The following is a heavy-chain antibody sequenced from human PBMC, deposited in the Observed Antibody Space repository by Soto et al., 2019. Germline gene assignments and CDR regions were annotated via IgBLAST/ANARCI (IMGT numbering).Heavy chain of an antibody. J-gene: IGHJ6*02. Sequence: SETLSLTWTVSGGSISGYYWSWIRQPPGKGLEWIGYMYNTGSTVYNPSFKSRVTISVDTSKSQFSLRLNSVTAADTAVYYCARDLWGYCGTDCYPLDVWGQGTTVTVSS. CDR2: MYNTGST. V-gene: IGHV4-59*01. D-gene: IGHD2-21*02. CDR3: ARDLWGYCGTDCYPLDV. CDR1: GGSISGYY.